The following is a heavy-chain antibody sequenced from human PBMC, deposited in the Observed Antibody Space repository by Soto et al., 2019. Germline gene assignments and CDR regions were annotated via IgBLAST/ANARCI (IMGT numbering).Heavy chain of an antibody. CDR2: INHSGST. J-gene: IGHJ4*02. CDR1: GGSFSGYY. D-gene: IGHD1-1*01. CDR3: ASLFVEHNY. V-gene: IGHV4-34*01. Sequence: PSETLSLTCAVYGGSFSGYYWSWIRQPPGKGLEWIGEINHSGSTNYNPSLKSRATISVDTSKNQFSLKLSSVTAADTAVYYCASLFVEHNYWGQGTLVTVSS.